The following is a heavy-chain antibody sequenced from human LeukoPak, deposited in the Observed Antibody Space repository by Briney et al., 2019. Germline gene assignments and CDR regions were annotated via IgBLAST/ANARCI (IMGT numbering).Heavy chain of an antibody. V-gene: IGHV1-46*01. Sequence: GASVTVSCKASGSTFTSYYMHWVRQAPGPGLEWMGIINPSGGSTSYAQKFQGRVTMTRDMSTSTVYMELRSLRSEDKAVYYCARGSSSSSPSDYGGQGTLVTVSS. J-gene: IGHJ4*02. D-gene: IGHD6-6*01. CDR3: ARGSSSSSPSDY. CDR1: GSTFTSYY. CDR2: INPSGGST.